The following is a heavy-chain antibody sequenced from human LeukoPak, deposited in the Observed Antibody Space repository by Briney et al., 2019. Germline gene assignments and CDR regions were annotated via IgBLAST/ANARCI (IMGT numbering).Heavy chain of an antibody. J-gene: IGHJ4*02. Sequence: PGGSLRLSCAASGFTFSSYAMSWVRQAPGKGLEWVSAISGSGGSTYYADSVKGRFTISRDNSKNTLYLQMNSLRAEDTAVYYCAKESGSTIFGVVIIPSHFDYWGQGTLVTVSS. D-gene: IGHD3-3*01. CDR3: AKESGSTIFGVVIIPSHFDY. CDR1: GFTFSSYA. V-gene: IGHV3-23*01. CDR2: ISGSGGST.